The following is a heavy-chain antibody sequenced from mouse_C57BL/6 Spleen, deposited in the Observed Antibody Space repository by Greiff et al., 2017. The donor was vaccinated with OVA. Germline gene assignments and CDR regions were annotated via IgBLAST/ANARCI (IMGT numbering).Heavy chain of an antibody. Sequence: VQLQQSGAELVRPGASVTLSCKASGYTFTDYEMHWVKQTPVHGLEWIGAIDPETGGTAYNQKFKGKAILTADKSSSTAYMELRSLTSEDSAVYYCTKGCHYAMDYWGQGTSVTVSS. CDR1: GYTFTDYE. CDR2: IDPETGGT. V-gene: IGHV1-15*01. J-gene: IGHJ4*01. CDR3: TKGCHYAMDY.